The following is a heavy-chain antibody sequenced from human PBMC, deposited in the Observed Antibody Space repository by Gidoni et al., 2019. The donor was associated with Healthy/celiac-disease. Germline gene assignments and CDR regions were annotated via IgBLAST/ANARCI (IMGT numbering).Heavy chain of an antibody. CDR1: GFTFSSYA. J-gene: IGHJ4*02. CDR3: ASRDGYLTDFDY. V-gene: IGHV3-30-3*01. CDR2: ISYDGSNK. Sequence: QVQLVESGGGVVQPGRSLRLSCAASGFTFSSYAMHWVRQAPGKGLEWVAVISYDGSNKYYADSVKGQFTISRDNSKNTLYLQMNSLRAEDTAVYYCASRDGYLTDFDYWGQGTLVTVSS. D-gene: IGHD5-12*01.